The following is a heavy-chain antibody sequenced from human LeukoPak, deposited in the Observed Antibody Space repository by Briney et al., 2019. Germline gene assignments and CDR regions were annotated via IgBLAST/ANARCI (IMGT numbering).Heavy chain of an antibody. CDR3: ASFLGYNF. CDR1: GYSFTSYD. D-gene: IGHD5-12*01. J-gene: IGHJ4*02. Sequence: ASVKVSCKTSGYSFTSYDMNWVRQATGQGLEWMGYMNPNSGNTGYVQKFQGRITMTRDTSTSTAYMELYSLRSEDTAVYYCASFLGYNFWGQGTLVTVSS. CDR2: MNPNSGNT. V-gene: IGHV1-8*01.